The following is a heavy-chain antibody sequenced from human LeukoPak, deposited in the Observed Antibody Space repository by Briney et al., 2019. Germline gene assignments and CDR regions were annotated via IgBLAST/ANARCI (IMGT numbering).Heavy chain of an antibody. D-gene: IGHD3-3*01. CDR3: AKDLQFTIFGGALDY. J-gene: IGHJ4*02. CDR1: GFTFSSYA. V-gene: IGHV3-23*01. CDR2: ISGSGGST. Sequence: GGSLRLSCAASGFTFSSYAMSWVRQAPGKGLEWVSAISGSGGSTYYADSVKGRFTISRDNSKNTLYLQMNSLRAEDTAVYYCAKDLQFTIFGGALDYWGQGTLVTVSS.